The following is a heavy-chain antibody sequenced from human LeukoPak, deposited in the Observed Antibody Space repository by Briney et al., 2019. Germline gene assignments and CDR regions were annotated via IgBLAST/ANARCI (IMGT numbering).Heavy chain of an antibody. CDR2: ISSSSSYI. CDR1: GFTFSSYS. CDR3: ARALDYYDSSGYYYDAFDI. V-gene: IGHV3-21*01. Sequence: GGSLRLSCAASGFTFSSYSMNWVRQAPGKGLKWVSSISSSSSYIYYADSVKGRFTISRDNAKNSLYLQMNSLRAEDTAVYYCARALDYYDSSGYYYDAFDIWGQGTMVTVSS. J-gene: IGHJ3*02. D-gene: IGHD3-22*01.